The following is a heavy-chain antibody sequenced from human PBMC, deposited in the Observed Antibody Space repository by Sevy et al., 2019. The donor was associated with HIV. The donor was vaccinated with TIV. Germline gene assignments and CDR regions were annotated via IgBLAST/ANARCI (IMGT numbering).Heavy chain of an antibody. CDR3: AKLGGIGWLGYYYYYMDV. J-gene: IGHJ6*03. CDR2: ISGSGGST. CDR1: GFTFSSYA. D-gene: IGHD6-19*01. V-gene: IGHV3-23*01. Sequence: GGSLRLSCAASGFTFSSYAMSWVRQAPGKGLEWVSAISGSGGSTYYADSVKGRFTISRDNSKNTLYLQMNSLRAEDTAVYYCAKLGGIGWLGYYYYYMDVWGKGTTVTVSS.